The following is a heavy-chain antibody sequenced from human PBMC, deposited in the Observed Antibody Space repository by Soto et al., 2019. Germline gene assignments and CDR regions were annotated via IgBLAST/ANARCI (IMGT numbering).Heavy chain of an antibody. Sequence: ASVKVSCKASGGTFSIYAISWVRQAPGQGLEWMGGIIPIFGTANYAQKFQGRVTITADESTSTAYMELSSLRSEDTAVYYCASGIVAAGTGAFDIWGQGTMVTVSS. V-gene: IGHV1-69*13. CDR3: ASGIVAAGTGAFDI. J-gene: IGHJ3*02. CDR1: GGTFSIYA. CDR2: IIPIFGTA. D-gene: IGHD6-13*01.